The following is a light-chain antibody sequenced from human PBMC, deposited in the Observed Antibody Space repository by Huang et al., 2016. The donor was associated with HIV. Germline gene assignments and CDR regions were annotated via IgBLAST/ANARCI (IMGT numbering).Light chain of an antibody. Sequence: DIVMTQSPATLSVSLGERVILSCRASQNVNRNVAWYQHKPGQVPRIVIHGASTRATGVSDRFRGRGSGTEFTLTISSLQAEDFALYYCQHYNNWPPWTFGQGTKLEIK. CDR1: QNVNRN. V-gene: IGKV3-15*01. CDR2: GAS. CDR3: QHYNNWPPWT. J-gene: IGKJ1*01.